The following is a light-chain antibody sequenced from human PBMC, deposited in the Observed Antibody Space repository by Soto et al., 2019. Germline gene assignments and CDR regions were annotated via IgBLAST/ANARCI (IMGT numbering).Light chain of an antibody. CDR3: SSYTSSSTPKYV. V-gene: IGLV2-14*01. J-gene: IGLJ1*01. CDR2: DVS. CDR1: SSDVGGYNY. Sequence: ALTQPAAVSGSPAQSITISCTGTSSDVGGYNYVSWYQQHPGKAPKLMIYDVSNRPSGVSNRFSGSKSGNTASLTISGLQAEDEADYYCSSYTSSSTPKYVFGTGTKVTVL.